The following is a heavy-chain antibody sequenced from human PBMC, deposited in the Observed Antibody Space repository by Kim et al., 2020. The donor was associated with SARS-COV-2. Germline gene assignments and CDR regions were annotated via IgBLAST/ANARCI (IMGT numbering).Heavy chain of an antibody. CDR3: ARGPQIVVVQHDAFDI. V-gene: IGHV4-34*01. J-gene: IGHJ3*02. Sequence: SETLSLTCAVYGGSFSGYYWSWIRQPPGKGLEWIGEINHSGSTNYNPSLKSRVTISVDTSKNQFSLKLSSVTAADTAVYYCARGPQIVVVQHDAFDIWG. CDR1: GGSFSGYY. D-gene: IGHD3-22*01. CDR2: INHSGST.